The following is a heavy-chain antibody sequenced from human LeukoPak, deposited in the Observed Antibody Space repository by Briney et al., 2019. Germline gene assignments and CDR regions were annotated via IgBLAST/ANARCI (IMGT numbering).Heavy chain of an antibody. CDR1: GGSISSCTYS. CDR2: FSCSGST. D-gene: IGHD1-1*01. V-gene: IGHV4-39*07. Sequence: PSETLSLTCSVSGGSISSCTYSWGWIRQPLGKGLEWIGSFSCSGSTYYNPSLKSRVTISVDTSKSQFSLYMDSVTAADTAVYYCARDWNRYAYWGQGTLVTVSS. CDR3: ARDWNRYAY. J-gene: IGHJ4*02.